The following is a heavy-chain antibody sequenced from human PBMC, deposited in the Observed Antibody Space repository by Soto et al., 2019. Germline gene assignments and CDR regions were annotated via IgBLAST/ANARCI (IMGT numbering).Heavy chain of an antibody. Sequence: QVQLQESGPGLVRPSETLSLTCAVSGDSMNDYYWSWIRRPPGGGLEWVGYVHHTGNTNYNPSLKSRVTISMDTSKNQFSLRLNSVTAADTAVYFCVREVFRSGAYDYFDPWGQGTLVTVSS. J-gene: IGHJ4*02. CDR2: VHHTGNT. CDR1: GDSMNDYY. CDR3: VREVFRSGAYDYFDP. D-gene: IGHD6-19*01. V-gene: IGHV4-59*01.